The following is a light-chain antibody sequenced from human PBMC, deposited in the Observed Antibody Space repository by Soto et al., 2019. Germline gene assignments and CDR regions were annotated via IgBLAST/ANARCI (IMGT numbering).Light chain of an antibody. CDR3: QQYNNWPLTWT. CDR2: DAS. V-gene: IGKV3-15*01. J-gene: IGKJ1*01. Sequence: EIVMTQSPATLSVSPGERATLSCRASQSVSSHLAWYQHKPGQAPRLLIYDASTRATDVPDRFSGSGSATEFTLTISNLQSEDFEVYYCQQYNNWPLTWTFGLGTKVEIK. CDR1: QSVSSH.